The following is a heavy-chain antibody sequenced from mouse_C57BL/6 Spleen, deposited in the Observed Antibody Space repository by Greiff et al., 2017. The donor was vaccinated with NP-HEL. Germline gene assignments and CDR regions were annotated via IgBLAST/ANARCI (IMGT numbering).Heavy chain of an antibody. J-gene: IGHJ4*01. D-gene: IGHD1-1*02. CDR3: ARGVATDYYAMDY. CDR2: INPSSGYT. V-gene: IGHV1-7*01. Sequence: VQLQQSGAKLAKPGASVKLSCKASGYTFTSYWMHWVNQRPGQGLEWIGYINPSSGYTKYNQKFKDKATLTADKSSSTAYMQLSSLTYEDSAVYYCARGVATDYYAMDYWGQGTSVTVSS. CDR1: GYTFTSYW.